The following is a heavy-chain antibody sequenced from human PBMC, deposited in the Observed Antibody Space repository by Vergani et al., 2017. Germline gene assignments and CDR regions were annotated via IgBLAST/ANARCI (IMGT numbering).Heavy chain of an antibody. D-gene: IGHD1-26*01. CDR1: GFTFSSYG. CDR2: ISYDGSNK. V-gene: IGHV3-30*18. CDR3: AKDLFGGSYSYYFDY. J-gene: IGHJ4*02. Sequence: QVQLVESGGGVVQPGRSLRLSSAASGFTFSSYGMHWVRQAPGKGLEWVAVISYDGSNKYYADSVKGRFTISRDNSKNTLYLQMNSLRAEDTAVYYCAKDLFGGSYSYYFDYWGQGTLVTVSS.